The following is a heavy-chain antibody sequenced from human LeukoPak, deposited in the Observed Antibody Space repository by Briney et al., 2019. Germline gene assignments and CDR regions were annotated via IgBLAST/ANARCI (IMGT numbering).Heavy chain of an antibody. CDR2: INHSGST. J-gene: IGHJ5*02. CDR1: GGSFSGYY. V-gene: IGHV4-34*01. CDR3: ARARRFLEWLSIGNWFDP. D-gene: IGHD3-3*01. Sequence: KSSETLSLTCAVYGGSFSGYYWSWIRQPPGKGLEWIGEINHSGSTDYNPSLKSRVTISVDTSKNQFSLKLSSVTAADTAVYYCARARRFLEWLSIGNWFDPWGQGTLVTVSS.